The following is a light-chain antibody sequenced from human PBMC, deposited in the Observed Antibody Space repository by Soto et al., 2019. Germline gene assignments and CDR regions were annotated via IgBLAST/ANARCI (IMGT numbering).Light chain of an antibody. Sequence: EIGLTQSPGTLSLSPGERATLSCRASQSVSSSYLAWYQQKPGQAPRLLIYGASSRATGIPDRFSGSGSGTDFTLTISRLEPEDFAVYYCQQYGSSPYTFGQGTKLEI. J-gene: IGKJ2*01. V-gene: IGKV3-20*01. CDR1: QSVSSSY. CDR3: QQYGSSPYT. CDR2: GAS.